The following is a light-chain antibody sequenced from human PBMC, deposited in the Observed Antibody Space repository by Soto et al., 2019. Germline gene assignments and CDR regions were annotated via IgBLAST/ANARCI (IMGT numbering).Light chain of an antibody. Sequence: QAVLTQPPSVSGAPGQRVTISCTGSSSNIGAGYDVHWYQQLPGTAPKLLIYGNSNRPSGVPDRFSGSKSGTSASLAITGLQAEDEADYYCRSYDSSLSCWVFGGGTKLTVL. CDR1: SSNIGAGYD. V-gene: IGLV1-40*01. CDR2: GNS. J-gene: IGLJ3*02. CDR3: RSYDSSLSCWV.